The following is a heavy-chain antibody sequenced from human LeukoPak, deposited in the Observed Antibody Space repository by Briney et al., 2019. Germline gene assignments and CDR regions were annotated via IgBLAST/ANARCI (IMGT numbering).Heavy chain of an antibody. CDR1: GFTFSSSA. D-gene: IGHD1-26*01. V-gene: IGHV1-58*01. Sequence: SVKVSCKASGFTFSSSAVQWVRQARGQRLEWIGWIVVGSGNTNYAQKFQERVTITRDMSTSTAYMELSSLRSEDTAVYYCAAATGATAGSYAFDIWGQGTMVTVSS. J-gene: IGHJ3*02. CDR3: AAATGATAGSYAFDI. CDR2: IVVGSGNT.